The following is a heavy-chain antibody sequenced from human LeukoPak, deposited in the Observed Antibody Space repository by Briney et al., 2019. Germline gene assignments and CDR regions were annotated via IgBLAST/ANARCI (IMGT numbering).Heavy chain of an antibody. D-gene: IGHD3-22*01. V-gene: IGHV5-51*01. CDR1: GYSFTSYW. Sequence: GESLKISCKGSGYSFTSYWIGWVRQMPRRGLEWMGIIYPGDSDTRYSPSFQGQVTISADKSISTAYLQWSSLKASDTAMYYCARCSSGYYYYFDYWGQGTLVTVSS. J-gene: IGHJ4*02. CDR2: IYPGDSDT. CDR3: ARCSSGYYYYFDY.